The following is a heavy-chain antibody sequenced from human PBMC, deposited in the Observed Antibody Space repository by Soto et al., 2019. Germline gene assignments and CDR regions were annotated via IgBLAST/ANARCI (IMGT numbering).Heavy chain of an antibody. CDR1: GYTFTSYA. V-gene: IGHV1-3*01. CDR2: INAGNGNT. Sequence: ASVKVSCKASGYTFTSYAMHCVRQAPVQRLEWMGWINAGNGNTKYSQKFQGRVTITRDTSTSTAYMELSSLRSEDTAVYYCAITPTTQYYYYYGMDVWGQGTTVTVSS. J-gene: IGHJ6*02. CDR3: AITPTTQYYYYYGMDV.